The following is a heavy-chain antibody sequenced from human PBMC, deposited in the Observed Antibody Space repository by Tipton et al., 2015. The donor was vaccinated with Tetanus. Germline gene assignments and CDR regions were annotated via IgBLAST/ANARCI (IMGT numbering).Heavy chain of an antibody. Sequence: TLSLTCTVSGGSISNYYWSWIRQPPGKRLEWIGYIYYTGRTDYNPSLKSRVTISEDTSKNQFSLKLSSVIAADTAMYYCARWTASGKGAFDIWGQGTMVTVSS. J-gene: IGHJ3*02. V-gene: IGHV4-59*08. CDR1: GGSISNYY. CDR2: IYYTGRT. CDR3: ARWTASGKGAFDI. D-gene: IGHD3/OR15-3a*01.